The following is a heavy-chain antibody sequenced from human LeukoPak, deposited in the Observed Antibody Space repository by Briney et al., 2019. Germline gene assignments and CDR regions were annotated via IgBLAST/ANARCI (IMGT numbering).Heavy chain of an antibody. CDR2: IIPIFGTA. D-gene: IGHD3-22*01. CDR3: ARDSYDSSGYYFGYYYYGMDV. CDR1: GGTFSSYA. Sequence: ASVKVSCKASGGTFSSYAISWVRQAPGQELEWMGGIIPIFGTANYAQKFQGRVTITADESTSTAYMELSSLRSEDTAVYYCARDSYDSSGYYFGYYYYGMDVWGQGTTVTVSS. V-gene: IGHV1-69*13. J-gene: IGHJ6*02.